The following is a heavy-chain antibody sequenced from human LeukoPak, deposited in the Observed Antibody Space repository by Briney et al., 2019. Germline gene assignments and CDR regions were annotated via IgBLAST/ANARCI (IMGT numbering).Heavy chain of an antibody. CDR2: IYYSGST. V-gene: IGHV4-34*01. CDR3: ARQIRYFNDY. J-gene: IGHJ4*02. D-gene: IGHD2/OR15-2a*01. Sequence: SETLSLTCAVYGGSFSGYYWSWIRQPPGKGLEWIGSIYYSGSTYYNPSLKSRVTISVDTSKNQFSLKLSSVTAADTAVYYCARQIRYFNDYWGQGTLVTVSS. CDR1: GGSFSGYY.